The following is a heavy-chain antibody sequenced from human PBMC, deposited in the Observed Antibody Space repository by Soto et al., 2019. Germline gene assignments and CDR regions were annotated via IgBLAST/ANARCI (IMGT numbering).Heavy chain of an antibody. V-gene: IGHV1-2*02. D-gene: IGHD3-3*01. Sequence: SVKVSCKASGYTFTGYYMHWVRQAPGEGVEWMGWINPNSGGTNYAQKFQGRVTMTRDTSISTAYMELSRLRSDDTAVYYCARAASYDFWSGYYPNWFDPWGQGTLVTVYS. CDR2: INPNSGGT. CDR3: ARAASYDFWSGYYPNWFDP. J-gene: IGHJ5*02. CDR1: GYTFTGYY.